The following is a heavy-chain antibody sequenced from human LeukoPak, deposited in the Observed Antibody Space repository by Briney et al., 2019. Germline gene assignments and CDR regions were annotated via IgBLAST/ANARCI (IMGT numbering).Heavy chain of an antibody. J-gene: IGHJ6*02. CDR3: ARAPLHFYDSSGSPLRYYYYYGMDV. CDR2: INHSGST. Sequence: PSETLSLTRAVYGGSFSGYYWSWIRQPPGKGLEWIGEINHSGSTNYNPSLKSRVTISVDTSKNQFSLKLSSVTAADTAVYYCARAPLHFYDSSGSPLRYYYYYGMDVWGQGTTVTVSS. CDR1: GGSFSGYY. V-gene: IGHV4-34*01. D-gene: IGHD3-22*01.